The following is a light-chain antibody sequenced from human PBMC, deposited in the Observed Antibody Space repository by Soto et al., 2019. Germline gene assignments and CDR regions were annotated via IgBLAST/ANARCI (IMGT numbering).Light chain of an antibody. J-gene: IGLJ3*02. Sequence: QSALTQPPSASGTPGQSLTISCAGSSSNIGSHYVYWYQHLPGTAPKLLLFRDGQRPSGVPDRFFGSKSGTSASLAISGRRSEDEAHYYCALWDASLTGWVFGGGTKLPVL. CDR1: SSNIGSHY. V-gene: IGLV1-47*01. CDR2: RDG. CDR3: ALWDASLTGWV.